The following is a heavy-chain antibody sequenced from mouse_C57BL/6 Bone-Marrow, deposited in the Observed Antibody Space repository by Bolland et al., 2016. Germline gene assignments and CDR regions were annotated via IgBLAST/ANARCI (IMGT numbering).Heavy chain of an antibody. CDR3: ARSVITTVVAPFDY. V-gene: IGHV1-64*01. D-gene: IGHD1-1*01. Sequence: TNYNEKFKSKATLTVDKSSSTAYMQLSSLTSEDSAVYYCARSVITTVVAPFDYWGQGTT. J-gene: IGHJ2*01. CDR2: T.